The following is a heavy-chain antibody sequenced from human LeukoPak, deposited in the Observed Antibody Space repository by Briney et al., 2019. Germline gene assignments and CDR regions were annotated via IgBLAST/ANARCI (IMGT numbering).Heavy chain of an antibody. CDR1: GGSISDNNW. D-gene: IGHD2-8*01. V-gene: IGHV4-4*02. Sequence: SETLSLTCAVSGGSISDNNWCNWVRQPPGKGLEWIGEIFHSGLTTYNPSLKSRVTISLDKSKNQFSLKLSSVTAADTAVYYCGRRGSLPLSGVDALDIWGQGTMVSVSS. CDR3: GRRGSLPLSGVDALDI. CDR2: IFHSGLT. J-gene: IGHJ3*02.